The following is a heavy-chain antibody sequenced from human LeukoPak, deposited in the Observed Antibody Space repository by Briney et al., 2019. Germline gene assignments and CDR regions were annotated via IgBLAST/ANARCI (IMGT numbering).Heavy chain of an antibody. D-gene: IGHD1-26*01. V-gene: IGHV1-18*01. J-gene: IGHJ5*02. CDR3: ARDQSGEWELLSGWWFDP. CDR1: SYTFTRYG. Sequence: ASVKVSCKASSYTFTRYGISWVRQAPGQGLEWMGWISGYNGNTNYAQKFQGRVSMTADTSTSTAYMELSNLRSEDTAVYYCARDQSGEWELLSGWWFDPWGQGTLVTVSS. CDR2: ISGYNGNT.